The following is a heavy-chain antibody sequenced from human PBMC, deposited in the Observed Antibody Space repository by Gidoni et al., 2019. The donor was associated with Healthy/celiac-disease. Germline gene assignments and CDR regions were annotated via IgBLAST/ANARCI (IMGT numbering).Heavy chain of an antibody. CDR2: IYPGDSDT. CDR1: GDSFTSYW. Sequence: EVQLVQSGAEVKKHGESLKISCKGSGDSFTSYWIGWVRQMPGKGLEWMGIIYPGDSDTRYSPSFQGQVTISADKSISTAYLQWSSLKASDTAMYYCARLGVGYSSGWYNWFDPWGQGTLVTVSS. CDR3: ARLGVGYSSGWYNWFDP. D-gene: IGHD6-19*01. J-gene: IGHJ5*02. V-gene: IGHV5-51*01.